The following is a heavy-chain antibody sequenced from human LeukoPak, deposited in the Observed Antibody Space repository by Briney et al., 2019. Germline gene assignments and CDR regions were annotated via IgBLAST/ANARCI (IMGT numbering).Heavy chain of an antibody. D-gene: IGHD6-19*01. J-gene: IGHJ5*02. CDR1: GFTFSSYA. CDR2: ISGSGGST. CDR3: AKAAEPGIAVAGTANWFDP. Sequence: GGSLRLSCAASGFTFSSYAMSWVRQAPGKGLEWVSAISGSGGSTYYADSVKGRFTISRDNSKNTLYLQMNSLRAEGTAVYYCAKAAEPGIAVAGTANWFDPWGQGTLVTVSS. V-gene: IGHV3-23*01.